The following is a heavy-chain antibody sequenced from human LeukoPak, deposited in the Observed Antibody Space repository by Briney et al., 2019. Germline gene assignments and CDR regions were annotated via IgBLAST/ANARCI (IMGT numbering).Heavy chain of an antibody. CDR3: ATGAYYYDSSGYSTSVHYFDY. CDR1: GYTFTGYY. CDR2: INPNSGGT. Sequence: ASVKVSCKASGYTFTGYYMHWVRQAPGQGLEWMGRINPNSGGTNYAQKFQGRVTMTRDTSISTAYMELSRLRSDDTAVYYCATGAYYYDSSGYSTSVHYFDYWGQGTLVTVSS. D-gene: IGHD3-22*01. V-gene: IGHV1-2*06. J-gene: IGHJ4*02.